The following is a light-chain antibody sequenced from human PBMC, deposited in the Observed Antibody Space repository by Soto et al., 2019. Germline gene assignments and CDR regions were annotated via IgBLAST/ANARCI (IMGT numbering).Light chain of an antibody. J-gene: IGKJ1*01. V-gene: IGKV1-6*01. Sequence: AIQMTQSPSSLSASVGDRLTITCRASQDVRNYVGWYQQKPGKAPKFLIYGAFSLETGIPSRFSGSGYGTEFTLTINSLLPEDFATYFCLQDYSWLWTFGQGTKVEV. CDR3: LQDYSWLWT. CDR1: QDVRNY. CDR2: GAF.